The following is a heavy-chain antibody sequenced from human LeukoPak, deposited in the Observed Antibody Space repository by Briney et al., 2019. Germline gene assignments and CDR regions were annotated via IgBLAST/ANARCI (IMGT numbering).Heavy chain of an antibody. V-gene: IGHV4-4*07. Sequence: PSETLSLTCTVPGDSISSYYWSWIRQPAGKGLEWIGRIYTSGSTTYNPSLKSRVTMSVDPSKNQFSLKLSSVTAADTAVYYCARGLGYCGRGSRLAFDYWGQGTLVTVSS. J-gene: IGHJ4*02. CDR1: GDSISSYY. D-gene: IGHD2-15*01. CDR2: IYTSGST. CDR3: ARGLGYCGRGSRLAFDY.